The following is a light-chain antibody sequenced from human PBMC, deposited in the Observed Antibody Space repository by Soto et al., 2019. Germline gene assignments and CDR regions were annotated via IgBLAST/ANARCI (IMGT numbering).Light chain of an antibody. CDR3: AAWDDSMSAWV. CDR2: SNH. Sequence: QSVVTKPPSASGTPGQRVTISCSGSNSNIGGNTVIWYQQLPGTAPKLLIYSNHKRPSGVPDRISGSKSGTSASLAISGLQSEDEADYYCAAWDDSMSAWVFGGGTQLTV. CDR1: NSNIGGNT. V-gene: IGLV1-44*01. J-gene: IGLJ3*02.